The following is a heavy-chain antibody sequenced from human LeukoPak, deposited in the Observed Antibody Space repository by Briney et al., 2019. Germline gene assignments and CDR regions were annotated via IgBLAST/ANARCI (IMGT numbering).Heavy chain of an antibody. CDR1: GGTFSSCA. Sequence: ASVKVSCKASGGTFSSCAISWVRQAPGQGLEWMGGIIPIFGTANYAQKFQGRVTITTDESTSTAYMELSSLRSEDTAVYYCARRLATQPVILRLGELNSLPFDPWGQGTLVTVSS. CDR3: ARRLATQPVILRLGELNSLPFDP. J-gene: IGHJ5*02. CDR2: IIPIFGTA. V-gene: IGHV1-69*05. D-gene: IGHD3-16*01.